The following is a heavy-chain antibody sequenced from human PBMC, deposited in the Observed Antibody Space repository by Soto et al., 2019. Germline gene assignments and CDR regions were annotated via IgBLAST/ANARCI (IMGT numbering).Heavy chain of an antibody. V-gene: IGHV4-61*08. D-gene: IGHD3-9*01. J-gene: IGHJ4*02. Sequence: PSETLSLTCTVSGGSVSSGDYYWSWIRQPPGKGLEWIGNIYYSGSTNYNPSLKSRATISVDTSKNQFSLKVSSATAADTAVYYCARARYYDWCFDLWGLGTPVTVSS. CDR1: GGSVSSGDYY. CDR2: IYYSGST. CDR3: ARARYYDWCFDL.